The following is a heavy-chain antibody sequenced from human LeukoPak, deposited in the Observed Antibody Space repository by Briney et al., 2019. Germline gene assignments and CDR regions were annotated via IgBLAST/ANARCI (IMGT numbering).Heavy chain of an antibody. V-gene: IGHV3-7*01. CDR1: GFTFSEYW. Sequence: GGSLRLSCAASGFTFSEYWMSWVRQAPGKGLEWVANIKVDGSEKHYVDSVKGRLTISRDNAKNSLYLQMDSLRAEDTAVYYCAREIPGGAVHLDYWSQGTLVTVSS. D-gene: IGHD3-16*01. CDR2: IKVDGSEK. J-gene: IGHJ4*02. CDR3: AREIPGGAVHLDY.